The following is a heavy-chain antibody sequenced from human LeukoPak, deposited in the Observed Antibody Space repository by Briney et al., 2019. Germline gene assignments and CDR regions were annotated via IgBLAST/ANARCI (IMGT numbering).Heavy chain of an antibody. D-gene: IGHD3-22*01. J-gene: IGHJ4*02. CDR2: IYHSGST. V-gene: IGHV4-4*02. Sequence: SGTLSLTCAVSGGSISSSNWWSWVRQPPGKGLEWIGEIYHSGSTNYNPSLKSRVTISVDKSKNQFSLKLSSVTAADTAVYYCARVAYYYDSSGYYYAKYFDYWGQGTLVTVSS. CDR3: ARVAYYYDSSGYYYAKYFDY. CDR1: GGSISSSNW.